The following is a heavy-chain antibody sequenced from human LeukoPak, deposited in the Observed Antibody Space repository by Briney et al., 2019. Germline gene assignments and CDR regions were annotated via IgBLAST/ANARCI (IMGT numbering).Heavy chain of an antibody. J-gene: IGHJ4*02. V-gene: IGHV4-59*01. D-gene: IGHD5-12*01. CDR2: IYYSGST. CDR1: GGSISSYY. Sequence: PSETLSLTCTVSGGSISSYYWSWIRPPPGKGLEWIGYIYYSGSTNYNPSLKSRVTISVDTSKNQFSLKLSSVTAADTAVYYCARVEPDIVATTGYYFDYWGQGTLVTVSS. CDR3: ARVEPDIVATTGYYFDY.